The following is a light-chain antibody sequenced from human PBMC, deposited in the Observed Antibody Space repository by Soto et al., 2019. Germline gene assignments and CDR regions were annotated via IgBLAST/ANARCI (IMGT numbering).Light chain of an antibody. CDR1: QSISRY. J-gene: IGKJ1*01. CDR2: KAS. Sequence: DIQMTHSPSSLSASVVERVTITFRASQSISRYLNWYQQKPGKAPKLLIYKASSLESGVPSRFSGSGSGTEFTLTISSLQPDDFATYYCQQYNSYLWTFGQGTKMDIK. V-gene: IGKV1-5*03. CDR3: QQYNSYLWT.